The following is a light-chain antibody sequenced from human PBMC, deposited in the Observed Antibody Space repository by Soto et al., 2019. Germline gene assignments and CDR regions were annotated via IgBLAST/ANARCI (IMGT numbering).Light chain of an antibody. Sequence: QSALTQPASVSGSPGQSITISCTGTSSDVGGYIYVSWYQQHPGKAPKLMIYEVSNRPSGVSNRFSGSKSGNTASLTISGLQDEDEADYYCSSYTSSITVVFGGGTKLAVL. CDR2: EVS. J-gene: IGLJ2*01. CDR1: SSDVGGYIY. CDR3: SSYTSSITVV. V-gene: IGLV2-14*01.